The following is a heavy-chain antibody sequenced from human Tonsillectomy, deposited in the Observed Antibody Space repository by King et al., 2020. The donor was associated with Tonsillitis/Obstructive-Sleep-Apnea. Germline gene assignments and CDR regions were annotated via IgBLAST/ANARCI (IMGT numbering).Heavy chain of an antibody. J-gene: IGHJ2*01. D-gene: IGHD2-8*01. V-gene: IGHV3-11*01. CDR2: ISSSGSTI. CDR1: GFTFSDYY. Sequence: VQLVESGGGLVKPGGSLRLSCAASGFTFSDYYMSWIRQAPGKGLEWVSYISSSGSTIYYADSVKGRFTISRDNAKNSLYLRMNSLRAEDTAVYYCARDPYCTNGVCYVTRYFDLWGRGTLVTVSS. CDR3: ARDPYCTNGVCYVTRYFDL.